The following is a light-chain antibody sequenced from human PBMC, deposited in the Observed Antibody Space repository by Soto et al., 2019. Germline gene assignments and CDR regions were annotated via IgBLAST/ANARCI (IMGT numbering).Light chain of an antibody. CDR2: DVS. CDR1: SSDVGGYNY. V-gene: IGLV2-11*01. CDR3: CSYPASNPFV. Sequence: QSVLTQPRSVSGSLGQSVTISCTGTSSDVGGYNYVSWYQQYSGKAPKVMIYDVSKRPSGVPDRFSGSKSGNTGSLTISGLQAEDEAAYYWCSYPASNPFVFGNGTKVTVL. J-gene: IGLJ1*01.